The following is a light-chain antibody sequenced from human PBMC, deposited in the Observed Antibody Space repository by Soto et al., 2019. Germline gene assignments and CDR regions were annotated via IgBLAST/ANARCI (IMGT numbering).Light chain of an antibody. Sequence: DIQITQSPSTLSASVGDRVTITCRASQRISSWLAWYQQKPGKATKLLIYKASSLESGVPSRFSGSGSGTEFTLTISSLQHDDFATYYCQQYKSYPRTFGQGTKVELK. J-gene: IGKJ1*01. CDR2: KAS. CDR3: QQYKSYPRT. V-gene: IGKV1-5*03. CDR1: QRISSW.